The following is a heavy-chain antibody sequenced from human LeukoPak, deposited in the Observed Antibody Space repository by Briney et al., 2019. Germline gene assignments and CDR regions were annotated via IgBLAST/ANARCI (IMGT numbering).Heavy chain of an antibody. V-gene: IGHV4-34*01. CDR2: INHSGST. J-gene: IGHJ4*02. CDR1: GGSFSGYY. CDR3: ARGDIGFDY. Sequence: SETLSLTCAVYGGSFSGYYWSWIRQPPGKGLEWIGEINHSGSTNYNPSLKSRVTMSVDTSKNQFSLKLSSVTAADTAVYYCARGDIGFDYWGQGTLVTVSS.